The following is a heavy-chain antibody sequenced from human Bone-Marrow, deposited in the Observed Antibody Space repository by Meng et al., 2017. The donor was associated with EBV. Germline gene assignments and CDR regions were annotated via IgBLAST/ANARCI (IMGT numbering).Heavy chain of an antibody. CDR1: GFTFSSYA. CDR3: AKDCQGVWVVVAALDY. CDR2: ISGSGGST. J-gene: IGHJ4*02. D-gene: IGHD2-15*01. V-gene: IGHV3-23*04. Sequence: EVQLVESGGGWVQPGGSLRLSCAASGFTFSSYAMGWVRQAPGKGLEWVSAISGSGGSTYYADSVKGRFTISRDNSKNTLYLQMNSLRAEDTAVYYCAKDCQGVWVVVAALDYWGQGTLVTVSS.